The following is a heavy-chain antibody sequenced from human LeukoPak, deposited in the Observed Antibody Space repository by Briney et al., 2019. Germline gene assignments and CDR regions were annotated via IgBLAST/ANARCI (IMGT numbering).Heavy chain of an antibody. CDR1: RYTFTGYY. Sequence: ASLKVSSTASRYTFTGYYMHWVRQAPGQGLEWMGWINPNDGDTNYAQKFRGRVTMTRDTSISTAYMELSRLRSDDTAVYFCARSVADSSGYYHWFDPWGQGTLVIVSS. CDR3: ARSVADSSGYYHWFDP. J-gene: IGHJ5*02. CDR2: INPNDGDT. V-gene: IGHV1-2*02. D-gene: IGHD3-22*01.